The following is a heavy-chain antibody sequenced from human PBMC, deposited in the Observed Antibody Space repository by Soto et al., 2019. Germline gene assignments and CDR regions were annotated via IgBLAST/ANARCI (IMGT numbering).Heavy chain of an antibody. CDR2: INHLGRT. CDR1: GGFASGYY. J-gene: IGHJ6*02. CDR3: TSLRGLGYYDTSGYNTDTTHHGLDV. Sequence: SDTLSLTPGAQGGFASGYYWTGIRRPPGTGREWIGEINHLGRTSYNPSLQSRLTISVDMSKNQISLKLNSVTAADTAVYYCTSLRGLGYYDTSGYNTDTTHHGLDVWGQVTTVAV. D-gene: IGHD3-22*01. V-gene: IGHV4-34*01.